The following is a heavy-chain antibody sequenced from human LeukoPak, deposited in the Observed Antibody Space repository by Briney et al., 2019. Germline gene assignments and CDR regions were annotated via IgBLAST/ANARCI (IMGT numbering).Heavy chain of an antibody. J-gene: IGHJ4*02. Sequence: SETLSLTCTVSGGPISRYYWSWIRQPPGKGLEWIGHIYDSGITNYNPSLKSRVTISVDTSKNQFSLKLSSVTAADTAVYYCARVSGYCSGGACYSRRHFDHWGQGTLVTVSS. V-gene: IGHV4-59*01. CDR1: GGPISRYY. CDR2: IYDSGIT. D-gene: IGHD2-15*01. CDR3: ARVSGYCSGGACYSRRHFDH.